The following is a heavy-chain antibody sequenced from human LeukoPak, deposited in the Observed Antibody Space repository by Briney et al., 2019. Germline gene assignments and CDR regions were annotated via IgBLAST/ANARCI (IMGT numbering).Heavy chain of an antibody. D-gene: IGHD5-18*01. CDR3: ARDRNPVYSYGSDWYFDL. J-gene: IGHJ2*01. V-gene: IGHV4-59*01. Sequence: PSETLSLTCTVSGGSISSYYWSWLRQPPGKGLEWIGYIYYSGSTNYNPSLKSRVTISVDTSKNQFSLKLSSVTAADTAVYYCARDRNPVYSYGSDWYFDLWGRGTLVTVSS. CDR2: IYYSGST. CDR1: GGSISSYY.